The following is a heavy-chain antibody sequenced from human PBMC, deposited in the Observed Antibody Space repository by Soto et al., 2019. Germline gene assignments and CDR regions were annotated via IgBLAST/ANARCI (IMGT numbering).Heavy chain of an antibody. V-gene: IGHV4-30-4*01. Sequence: SETLSLTCTVSGGPITSSDYYYSWLRQTPEKGLEWIGYIYYSGTTHYNSSFQRRVSISIDPSESQFSLRLTSVTAADTAVYYCAREGRGKKAGYNGLVSLGYWGQGTLVTAPQ. CDR1: GGPITSSDYY. CDR3: AREGRGKKAGYNGLVSLGY. J-gene: IGHJ4*02. CDR2: IYYSGTT. D-gene: IGHD2-2*02.